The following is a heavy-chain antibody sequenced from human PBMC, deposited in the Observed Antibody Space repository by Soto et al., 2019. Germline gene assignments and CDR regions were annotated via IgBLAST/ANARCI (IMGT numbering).Heavy chain of an antibody. CDR1: GGTFYTYT. D-gene: IGHD5-18*01. Sequence: SVKVSCKASGGTFYTYTFSWVRQAPGQGLEWMGSITPIYPTTNYAEKFQGRLTVTADGSTNTAYMELNSLTSEDTAVYYCARIPRYSFPTPDELDSWVEGTMAAVYS. V-gene: IGHV1-69*13. CDR2: ITPIYPTT. J-gene: IGHJ4*02. CDR3: ARIPRYSFPTPDELDS.